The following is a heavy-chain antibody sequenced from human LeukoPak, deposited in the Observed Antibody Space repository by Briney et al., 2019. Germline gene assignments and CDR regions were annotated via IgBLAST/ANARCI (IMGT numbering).Heavy chain of an antibody. D-gene: IGHD2/OR15-2a*01. J-gene: IGHJ4*02. Sequence: ASVKVSCKASGYTFTGYYMHWVRQAPGQGLEWMGKINPSGDSTNYAQKFQGRVTMTTDTSTSTVYMELSSLRSEDTAVYYCARTLSDSGSSYWGQGTLVTVSS. CDR2: INPSGDST. V-gene: IGHV1-46*01. CDR1: GYTFTGYY. CDR3: ARTLSDSGSSY.